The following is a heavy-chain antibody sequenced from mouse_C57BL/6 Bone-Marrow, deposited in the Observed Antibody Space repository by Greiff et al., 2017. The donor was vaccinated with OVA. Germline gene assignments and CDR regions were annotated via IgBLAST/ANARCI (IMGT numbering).Heavy chain of an antibody. V-gene: IGHV2-2*01. CDR3: ARSSNPYYYAMDY. CDR1: GFSLTSYG. J-gene: IGHJ4*01. Sequence: VQLVESGPGLVQPSQSLSITCTVSGFSLTSYGVHWVRQSPGKGLEWLGVIWSGGSTDYNAAFISRLSISKDNSKSQVFFKMNSLQADDTAIYYCARSSNPYYYAMDYWGQGTSVTVSS. CDR2: IWSGGST. D-gene: IGHD2-5*01.